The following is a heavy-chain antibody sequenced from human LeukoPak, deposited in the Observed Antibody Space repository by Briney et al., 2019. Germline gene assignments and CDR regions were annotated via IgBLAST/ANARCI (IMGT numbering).Heavy chain of an antibody. CDR1: GFTFSSYS. CDR2: ISSSSSYI. V-gene: IGHV3-21*01. D-gene: IGHD1-26*01. J-gene: IGHJ4*02. Sequence: GGSLRLSCAASGFTFSSYSMNWVRQAPGKGLEWVSSISSSSSYIYYADSVKGRFTISRDNAKNSLYLQMNSLRAEDTAVYYCAKRPGRYSGSYYDYYFDYWGQGTMVTVSS. CDR3: AKRPGRYSGSYYDYYFDY.